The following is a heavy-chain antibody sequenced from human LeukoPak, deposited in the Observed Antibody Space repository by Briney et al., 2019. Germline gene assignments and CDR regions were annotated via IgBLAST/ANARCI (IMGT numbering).Heavy chain of an antibody. CDR1: GVSVSDGRYY. D-gene: IGHD2-2*01. Sequence: SQTLSLTCNVSGVSVSDGRYYWTWIRQHPGKGLEWIGYKYYSGSAKYNPSLKSRLTISIDTSKNQFSLQLSSVTAADTAPYXXXXPXCXXXSXLXVFNMWXQGTRVTVSS. CDR2: KYYSGSA. V-gene: IGHV4-31*03. CDR3: XXPXCXXXSXLXVFNM. J-gene: IGHJ3*02.